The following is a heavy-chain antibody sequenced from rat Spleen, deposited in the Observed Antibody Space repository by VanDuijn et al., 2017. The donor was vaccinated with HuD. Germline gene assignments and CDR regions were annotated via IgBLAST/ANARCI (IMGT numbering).Heavy chain of an antibody. CDR3: ARHPSITTYYFDY. CDR1: GFTFSSFS. Sequence: EVQLVESGGGLVQPGRSLKLSCAASGFTFSSFSMAWVRQAPKKGLEWVATISYDGSSTYYRDSVKGRFTISRDNAESTLYLQMDSLRSEDTATYYCARHPSITTYYFDYWGQGVMVTVSS. CDR2: ISYDGSST. V-gene: IGHV5-7*01. J-gene: IGHJ2*01. D-gene: IGHD1-10*01.